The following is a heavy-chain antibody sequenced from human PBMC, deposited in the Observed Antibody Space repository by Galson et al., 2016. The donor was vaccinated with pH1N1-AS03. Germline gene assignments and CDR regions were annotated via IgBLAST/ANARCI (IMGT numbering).Heavy chain of an antibody. D-gene: IGHD5-18*01. V-gene: IGHV1-18*04. CDR1: GYTFTTYG. Sequence: SVKVSCKASGYTFTTYGIIWMRQAPGQGLEWIGFIRANSGDNNYSQKFQGRVTITADKSTRTAYMELSSLRSDDTAVYYCAKDRAYTFEGRFDSWGQGTVVTVSS. CDR3: AKDRAYTFEGRFDS. J-gene: IGHJ4*02. CDR2: IRANSGDN.